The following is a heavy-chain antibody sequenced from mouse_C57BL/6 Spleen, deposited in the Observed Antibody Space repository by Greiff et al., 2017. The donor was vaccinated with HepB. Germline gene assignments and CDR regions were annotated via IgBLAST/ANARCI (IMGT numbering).Heavy chain of an antibody. V-gene: IGHV1-7*01. CDR1: GYTFTSYW. Sequence: VKLQQSGAELAKPGASVKLSCKASGYTFTSYWMHWVKQRPGQGLEWIGYINPSSGYTKYNQKFKDKATLTADKSSITAYMQLSSLTYEDSAVYYCAREDGYYYYAMDYWGQGTSVTVSS. CDR2: INPSSGYT. CDR3: AREDGYYYYAMDY. D-gene: IGHD2-3*01. J-gene: IGHJ4*01.